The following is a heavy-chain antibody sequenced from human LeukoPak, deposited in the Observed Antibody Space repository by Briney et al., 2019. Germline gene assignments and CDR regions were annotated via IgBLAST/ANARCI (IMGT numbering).Heavy chain of an antibody. CDR1: GGSFSGYY. J-gene: IGHJ4*02. D-gene: IGHD3-22*01. Sequence: SETLSLTCAVYGGSFSGYYWSWIRQPPGKGLEWIGYIYYSGSTNYNPSLKSRVTISLDTSKNQFSLKLSSVTAADTAVYYCARGGFDYYDSSGYYVFWGQGTLVTVSS. CDR2: IYYSGST. V-gene: IGHV4-59*01. CDR3: ARGGFDYYDSSGYYVF.